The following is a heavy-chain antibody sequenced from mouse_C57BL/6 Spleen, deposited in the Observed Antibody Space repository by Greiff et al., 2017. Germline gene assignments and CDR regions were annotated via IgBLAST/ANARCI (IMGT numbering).Heavy chain of an antibody. J-gene: IGHJ4*01. CDR1: GYTFTEYT. CDR2: FYPGSGSI. D-gene: IGHD1-1*01. CDR3: AGHEENYGSGYYAMDY. V-gene: IGHV1-62-2*01. Sequence: QVQLKESGAELVKPGASVKLSCKASGYTFTEYTIHWVKQRSGQGLEWIGWFYPGSGSIKYNEKFKDKATLTADKSSSTVYMELSRLTSEDSAVYFCAGHEENYGSGYYAMDYWGQGTSVTVSS.